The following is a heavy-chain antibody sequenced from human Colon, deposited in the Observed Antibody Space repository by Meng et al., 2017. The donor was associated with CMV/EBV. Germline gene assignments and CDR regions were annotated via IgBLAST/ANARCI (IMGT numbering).Heavy chain of an antibody. CDR2: IKPKSEGATT. D-gene: IGHD5-12*01. CDR3: TTMGGYDKDY. CDR1: DFTFSNAW. Sequence: GESLKISCAASDFTFSNAWMTWVRQAPGKGLEWVGHIKPKSEGATTEYAAPVTGRFAISRDESKNTLYLEMNTVKTEDTGVYYCTTMGGYDKDYWGQGTLVTVSS. V-gene: IGHV3-15*01. J-gene: IGHJ4*02.